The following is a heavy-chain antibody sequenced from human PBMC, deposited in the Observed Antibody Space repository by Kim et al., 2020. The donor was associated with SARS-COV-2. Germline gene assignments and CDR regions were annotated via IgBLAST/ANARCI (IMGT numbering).Heavy chain of an antibody. CDR3: VKATRGQQLAPDY. CDR1: GFTFSSYA. Sequence: GGSLRLSCSASGFTFSSYAMHWVRQAPGKGLEYVSAISSNGGSTYYADSVKGRFTISRENSKNTLYLQMSSLRAEDTAVYYCVKATRGQQLAPDYWGQGTLVTVSS. V-gene: IGHV3-64D*09. D-gene: IGHD6-13*01. J-gene: IGHJ4*02. CDR2: ISSNGGST.